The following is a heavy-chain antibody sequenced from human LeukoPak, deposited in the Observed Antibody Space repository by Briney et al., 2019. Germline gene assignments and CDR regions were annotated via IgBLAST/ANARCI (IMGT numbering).Heavy chain of an antibody. J-gene: IGHJ4*02. V-gene: IGHV3-21*01. Sequence: GGSLRLSCAASGFTFSSYSMNWVRQAPGKGLEWVSSISSGSSYIYYADSVKGRFTISRDNAKNSLYLQMNSLRAEDTAVYYCARDLPRLVVRWPELHNWGQGTLVTVSS. CDR1: GFTFSSYS. D-gene: IGHD3-10*01. CDR2: ISSGSSYI. CDR3: ARDLPRLVVRWPELHN.